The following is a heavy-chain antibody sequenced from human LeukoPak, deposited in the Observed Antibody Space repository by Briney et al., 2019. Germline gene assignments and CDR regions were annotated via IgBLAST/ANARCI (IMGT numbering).Heavy chain of an antibody. J-gene: IGHJ3*02. CDR1: GFTVSSNY. D-gene: IGHD2-2*01. V-gene: IGHV3-53*01. CDR2: IYSGGST. Sequence: GGSLRLSCAASGFTVSSNYMSWVRQAPGEGLEWVSVIYSGGSTYYADSVKGRFTIPRDNSKNTLYLQMNSLRAEDTAVYYCARGSKRQLLFAFDIWGQGTMVTVSS. CDR3: ARGSKRQLLFAFDI.